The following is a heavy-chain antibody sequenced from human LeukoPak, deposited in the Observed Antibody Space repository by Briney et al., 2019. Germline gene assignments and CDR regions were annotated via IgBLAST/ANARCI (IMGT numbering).Heavy chain of an antibody. V-gene: IGHV2-5*02. J-gene: IGHJ1*01. D-gene: IGHD3-22*01. CDR3: AHAPHYYDSSGYPYFQH. CDR2: IYWDDDK. CDR1: GFSLSTSGVG. Sequence: SGPTLVNPTQTLTLTCTFSGFSLSTSGVGVDWIRQPPGKALEWLALIYWDDDKRYSPSLKSRLTITKDTSKNQVVLTMTNMDPVDTATYYCAHAPHYYDSSGYPYFQHWGQGTLVTVSS.